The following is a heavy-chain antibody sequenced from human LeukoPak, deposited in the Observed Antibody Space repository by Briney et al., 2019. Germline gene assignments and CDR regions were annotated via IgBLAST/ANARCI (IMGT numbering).Heavy chain of an antibody. D-gene: IGHD5-18*01. CDR1: GRRSIKK. CDR3: AGRITGYSSGYVF. J-gene: IGHJ4*02. CDR2: ISGSAHKI. Sequence: GGSLRLSCVDLGGRRSIKKKSWVRQAPGKGLDWVSVISGSAHKIRYADSVRGRFTISRDNSENTVYLQMNNLRGEDTAIYYCAGRITGYSSGYVFWGQGTLVTVSS. V-gene: IGHV3-23*01.